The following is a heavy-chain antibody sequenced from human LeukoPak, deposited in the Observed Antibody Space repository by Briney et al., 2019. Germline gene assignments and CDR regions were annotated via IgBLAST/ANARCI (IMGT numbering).Heavy chain of an antibody. V-gene: IGHV4-61*01. CDR2: IYYSGST. Sequence: PSETLSLTCTVSGGSVSSGNYYWSWIRQPPGKGLEWIGNIYYSGSTNYNPSLKSRVTISVDTSKNQFSLKLSSVTAADTAVYYCARTYCSGGSCHFDYWGQGTLVTVSS. D-gene: IGHD2-15*01. J-gene: IGHJ4*02. CDR1: GGSVSSGNYY. CDR3: ARTYCSGGSCHFDY.